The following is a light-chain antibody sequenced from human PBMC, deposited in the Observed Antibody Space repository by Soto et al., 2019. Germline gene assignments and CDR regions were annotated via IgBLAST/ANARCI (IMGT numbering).Light chain of an antibody. CDR1: QSVGSSC. J-gene: IGKJ1*01. CDR2: GTS. Sequence: DIQLTQSPATLSLSPGERATLTCRASQSVGSSCLAWYQQKPGQAPKVLIYGTSSMATGIPDRFSGSGSGTDFTLTISRLEPEDFAVYYCQQYSTSSWTFGQGTKVDI. CDR3: QQYSTSSWT. V-gene: IGKV3-20*01.